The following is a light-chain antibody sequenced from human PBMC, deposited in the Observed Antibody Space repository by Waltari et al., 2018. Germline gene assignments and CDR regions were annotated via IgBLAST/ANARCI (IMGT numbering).Light chain of an antibody. Sequence: QSVLTQPPSVSAAPGQKVTISCSGGSSNTGNYFVSWYHQLPGATPKLLIYDNNKRPSGIPDRFSASKSGTSATLDITGLQIGDEADYYCATWDNSLTAVVFGRGTKLTVL. CDR1: SSNTGNYF. CDR2: DNN. CDR3: ATWDNSLTAVV. J-gene: IGLJ2*01. V-gene: IGLV1-51*01.